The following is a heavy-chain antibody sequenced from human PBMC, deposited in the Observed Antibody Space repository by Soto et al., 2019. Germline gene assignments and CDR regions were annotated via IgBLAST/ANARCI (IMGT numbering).Heavy chain of an antibody. D-gene: IGHD2-2*01. CDR2: IIPIFGTA. CDR1: GGTFSCYA. Sequence: QVQLVQSGAEVKKPGSSVKVSCKASGGTFSCYAISWVRQAPGQGLEWMGGIIPIFGTANYAQKFQGRVTITAGESTSTAYMELSRLGSEDTAVYYCASFGLEVVPAAMGYWGQGTLVTVSS. V-gene: IGHV1-69*01. CDR3: ASFGLEVVPAAMGY. J-gene: IGHJ4*02.